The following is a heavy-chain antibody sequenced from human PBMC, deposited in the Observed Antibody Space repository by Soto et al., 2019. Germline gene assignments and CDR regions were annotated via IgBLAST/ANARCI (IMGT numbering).Heavy chain of an antibody. CDR1: GFIFSDYT. CDR3: ARDHGGSTWFVGVYYFFGMDV. D-gene: IGHD6-13*01. Sequence: EVQLVESGGDLVQPGGSLRLSCAASGFIFSDYTMTWVRQAPGRGLEFVSHISSSGDAIFYAESVKGRFTVSRDNGKNSLDLQMNSLRDDDTAVYFCARDHGGSTWFVGVYYFFGMDVWGQGTAATVSS. CDR2: ISSSGDAI. J-gene: IGHJ6*02. V-gene: IGHV3-48*02.